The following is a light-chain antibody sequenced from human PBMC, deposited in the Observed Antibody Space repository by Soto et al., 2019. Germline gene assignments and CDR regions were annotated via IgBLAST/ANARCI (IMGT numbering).Light chain of an antibody. V-gene: IGKV2-28*01. CDR2: LGS. CDR1: QSLLHSDGYNY. J-gene: IGKJ5*01. CDR3: MQALKTPHT. Sequence: DLVMTQSPLSLPVTPGEPASISCRSSQSLLHSDGYNYLDWYLQKPGQSPQLLLYLGSNRASGVPDRCSGSASRPDFTLKISSLDAEDVVLYYCMQALKTPHTFGQGTRLEIK.